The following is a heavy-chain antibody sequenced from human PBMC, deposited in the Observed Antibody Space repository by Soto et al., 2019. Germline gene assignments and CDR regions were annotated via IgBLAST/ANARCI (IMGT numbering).Heavy chain of an antibody. CDR2: MYHSGTF. Sequence: QLQLQESGSGLVKTSQTLSLSCAVSGGSIGGVGYSWSWIRQPSGGGLEWIGYMYHSGTFLKSPSLKTRLTMSLDMSKNQFSLTLNSMTAADTAVYYCARAQFYSGSGNYNNLMFDAWGQGIQVTVSS. CDR3: ARAQFYSGSGNYNNLMFDA. V-gene: IGHV4-30-2*01. CDR1: GGSIGGVGYS. D-gene: IGHD3-10*01. J-gene: IGHJ5*02.